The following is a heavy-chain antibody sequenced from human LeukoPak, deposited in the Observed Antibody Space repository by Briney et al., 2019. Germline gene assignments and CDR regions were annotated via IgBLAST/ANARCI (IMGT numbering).Heavy chain of an antibody. Sequence: PGGSLRLSCAASGFTFSSYGTHWVRQAPGKGLEWVAFIRYDGSNKYYADSVKGRFTISRDNSKNTLYLQMNSLRAEDTAVYYCAKDEDYGDYFDYWGQGTLVTVSS. CDR1: GFTFSSYG. CDR3: AKDEDYGDYFDY. J-gene: IGHJ4*02. D-gene: IGHD4-17*01. V-gene: IGHV3-30*02. CDR2: IRYDGSNK.